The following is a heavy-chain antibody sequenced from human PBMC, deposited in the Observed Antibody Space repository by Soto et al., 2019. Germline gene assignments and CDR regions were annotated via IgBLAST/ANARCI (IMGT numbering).Heavy chain of an antibody. J-gene: IGHJ4*02. Sequence: GSSVKVSCKASGYAFATYGITWVRQAPGQGLEWMGWISADNGDTKYAQRLQGRVTMTTDTSTRTAYMDLRSLRSEDTAVYYCAREGYGDYGKTFDYWGQGTLVTVSS. V-gene: IGHV1-18*04. CDR1: GYAFATYG. D-gene: IGHD4-17*01. CDR3: AREGYGDYGKTFDY. CDR2: ISADNGDT.